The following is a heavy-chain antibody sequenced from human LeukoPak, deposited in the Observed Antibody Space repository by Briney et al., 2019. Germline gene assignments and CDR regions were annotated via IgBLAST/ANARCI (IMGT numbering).Heavy chain of an antibody. J-gene: IGHJ4*02. CDR1: GFTFSSYA. V-gene: IGHV3-23*01. Sequence: GGSLRLSCAASGFTFSSYAMSWVRQAPGKGLEWVSAISVSGGSTYYADSVKGRFTISRDNSKNTLYLQMNSLRAEDTAVYYCAKVGAGGGAPSYWGQGTLVTVSS. CDR3: AKVGAGGGAPSY. CDR2: ISVSGGST. D-gene: IGHD1-26*01.